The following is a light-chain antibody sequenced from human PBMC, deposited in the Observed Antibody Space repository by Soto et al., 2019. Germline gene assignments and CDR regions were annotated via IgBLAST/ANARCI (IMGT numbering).Light chain of an antibody. CDR3: QQGYSTPRT. CDR2: AAS. J-gene: IGKJ2*01. V-gene: IGKV1-39*01. CDR1: QRIDTY. Sequence: DIQLTQSPSSLSASVGDRVTITCRASQRIDTYLNWYQQKPGKAPSLLIYAASRLQSGVPSRFRGSGSETHFTLHIRGLQPDDFETYYCQQGYSTPRTFGQGTTLEIK.